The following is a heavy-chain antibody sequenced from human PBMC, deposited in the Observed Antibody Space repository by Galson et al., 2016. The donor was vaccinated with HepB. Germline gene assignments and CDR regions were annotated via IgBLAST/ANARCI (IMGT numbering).Heavy chain of an antibody. Sequence: QSGAEVKKPGESLTISCMGSGYSFSSHWIVWVRQMPGKGLEWMGIIYPGDSDTRYSPSFQGQVTLSADKSLSTAYLQWSSLKASDTAMYYCARFINRGKSKFDYWGQGTLVTVSS. CDR3: ARFINRGKSKFDY. D-gene: IGHD3-16*01. J-gene: IGHJ4*02. V-gene: IGHV5-51*01. CDR1: GYSFSSHW. CDR2: IYPGDSDT.